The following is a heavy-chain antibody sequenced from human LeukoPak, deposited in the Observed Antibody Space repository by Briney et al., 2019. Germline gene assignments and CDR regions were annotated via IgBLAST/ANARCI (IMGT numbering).Heavy chain of an antibody. CDR3: ARHTKRPQAGWFDP. J-gene: IGHJ5*02. Sequence: GESLKISCKASGYNFTTYWIGWVRQMPGKGLEYMGIIYPRDSQIRYSPSFQGQVTISADKSTSTAYLQWTSLKASDTAIYYCARHTKRPQAGWFDPWGQGTLVTVSS. V-gene: IGHV5-51*01. CDR2: IYPRDSQI. D-gene: IGHD6-25*01. CDR1: GYNFTTYW.